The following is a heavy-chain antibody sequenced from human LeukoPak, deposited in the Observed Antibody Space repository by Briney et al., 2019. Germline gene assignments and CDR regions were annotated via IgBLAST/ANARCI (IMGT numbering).Heavy chain of an antibody. V-gene: IGHV1-2*06. J-gene: IGHJ4*02. CDR3: ARNGRHYDILTGYYNVPGDY. Sequence: ASVKVSCKASGYTFTGYYMHWVRQAPGQGLEWMGRINPNSGGTNYAQKFQGRVTMTRDTSISTAYMELSRLRSDDTAVYYCARNGRHYDILTGYYNVPGDYRGQGTLVTVSS. D-gene: IGHD3-9*01. CDR1: GYTFTGYY. CDR2: INPNSGGT.